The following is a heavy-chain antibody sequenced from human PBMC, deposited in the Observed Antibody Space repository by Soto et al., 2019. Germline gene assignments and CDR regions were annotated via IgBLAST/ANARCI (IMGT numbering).Heavy chain of an antibody. J-gene: IGHJ4*02. CDR1: GFTFSDYY. D-gene: IGHD4-17*01. CDR3: ARVGGVTTVTPLGY. V-gene: IGHV3-11*01. Sequence: QVQLVESGGGLVKPGGSLRLSCAASGFTFSDYYMNWIRQAPGKGLEWVSYISSGGSSIYYADSVKGRFTISRDNAKNARYLQMNSLRAEDTAVYYCARVGGVTTVTPLGYWGQGTLVTVSS. CDR2: ISSGGSSI.